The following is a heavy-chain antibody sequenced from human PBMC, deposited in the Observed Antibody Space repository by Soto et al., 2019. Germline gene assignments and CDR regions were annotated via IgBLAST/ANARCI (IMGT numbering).Heavy chain of an antibody. Sequence: PGGSLRLSCAASGFTFSSYSMNWVRQAPGKGLEWVSLITWNGGNTYYADSVKGRFTISRDGTTQSVSLQMTGLKREDTGLYYCARETLSFGSALDVWGQGTTVTVSS. J-gene: IGHJ6*02. CDR3: ARETLSFGSALDV. CDR2: ITWNGGNT. V-gene: IGHV3-43*01. D-gene: IGHD3-3*01. CDR1: GFTFSSYS.